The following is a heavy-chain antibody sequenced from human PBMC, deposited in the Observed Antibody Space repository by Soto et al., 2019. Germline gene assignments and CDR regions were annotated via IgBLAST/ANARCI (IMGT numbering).Heavy chain of an antibody. V-gene: IGHV6-1*01. CDR2: TYYRSKWYN. CDR3: ARAYSSSWYNHWYFDL. D-gene: IGHD6-13*01. CDR1: GDSVSSNSAA. J-gene: IGHJ2*01. Sequence: SQTLSLTCAISGDSVSSNSAAWNRIRQSPSRGLEWLGRTYYRSKWYNDYAVSVKSRITINPDTSKNQFSLQLNSVTPEDTAVYYCARAYSSSWYNHWYFDLWGRGTLVTVSS.